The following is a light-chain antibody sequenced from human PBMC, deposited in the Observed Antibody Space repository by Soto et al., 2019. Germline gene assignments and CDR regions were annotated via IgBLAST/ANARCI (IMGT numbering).Light chain of an antibody. CDR3: QQRSNWPPVIT. J-gene: IGKJ5*01. CDR1: QTFSSH. CDR2: DAS. Sequence: EIVLTQSPATLSLSPGERATLSCRASQTFSSHLAWYQQKPGQAPRLLIYDASKRATGIPARFSGRGPGTDFTLTISSLEPDDFAVYYCQQRSNWPPVITFGQGTRLEIK. V-gene: IGKV3-11*01.